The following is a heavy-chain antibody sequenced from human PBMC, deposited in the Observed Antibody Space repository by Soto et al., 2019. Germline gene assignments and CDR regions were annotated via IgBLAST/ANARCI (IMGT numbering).Heavy chain of an antibody. CDR2: IIPIFGSP. Sequence: QVHLVQSGAEVKKPGSSVKVSCKTSGGIFNSYALSWVRQAPGQGPEWMGQIIPIFGSPKYAQKFQGGLTISADESTNTAYMELSSLTSEDTAMYFCAREKFSNFFDPWGQGTQVTVSS. J-gene: IGHJ5*02. V-gene: IGHV1-69*01. D-gene: IGHD3-3*01. CDR1: GGIFNSYA. CDR3: AREKFSNFFDP.